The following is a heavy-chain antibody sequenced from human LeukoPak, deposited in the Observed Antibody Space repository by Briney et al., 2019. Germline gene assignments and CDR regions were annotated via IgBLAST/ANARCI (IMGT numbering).Heavy chain of an antibody. J-gene: IGHJ5*02. Sequence: PSETLSLTCTVSGASISSYNWSRIRQPAGKGLEWIGRIYTTGSTDYNPSLKSRVTMSVDTSKNQFSLKVRSVTAADTAIYYCARDFYYGSGSQPFDPWGQGTLVTVSS. CDR2: IYTTGST. V-gene: IGHV4-4*07. CDR3: ARDFYYGSGSQPFDP. D-gene: IGHD3-10*01. CDR1: GASISSYN.